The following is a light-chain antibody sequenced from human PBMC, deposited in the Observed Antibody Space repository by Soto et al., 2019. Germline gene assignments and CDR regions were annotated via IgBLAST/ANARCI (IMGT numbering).Light chain of an antibody. CDR3: QQSHILPHT. CDR2: AAS. CDR1: QNIRKY. V-gene: IGKV1-39*01. J-gene: IGKJ2*01. Sequence: IQMPQSPSSLSASFGDRFTIACGASQNIRKYLSWYQQKPGKAPQLLIFAASTLQSGVPSRFSGSGSGTDFTPIISSLQPEDFATYSCQQSHILPHTLGQGTNVDI.